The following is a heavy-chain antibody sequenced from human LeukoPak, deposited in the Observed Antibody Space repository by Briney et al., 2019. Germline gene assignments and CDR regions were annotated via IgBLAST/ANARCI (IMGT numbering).Heavy chain of an antibody. CDR3: ARDESSSWYAYFQH. CDR2: INAGNGNT. J-gene: IGHJ1*01. CDR1: GCTFTSYA. Sequence: ASVKVSCKASGCTFTSYAMHWVRQAPGQRLEWMGWINAGNGNTKYSQKFQGRVTITRDTSASTAYMELSSLRSEDTAVYYCARDESSSWYAYFQHWGQGTLVTVSS. D-gene: IGHD6-13*01. V-gene: IGHV1-3*01.